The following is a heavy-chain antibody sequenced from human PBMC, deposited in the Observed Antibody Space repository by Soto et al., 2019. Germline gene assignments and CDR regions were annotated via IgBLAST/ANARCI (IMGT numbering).Heavy chain of an antibody. CDR3: VTDLGYSLFAMGGGMDV. J-gene: IGHJ6*02. Sequence: EVQLLESGGGFVQPGGSMRLSCVASGFTFNNSAMNWVRQAPGQGPEWVSVMSGSGGSTIYADSVRGRFTTSRDTSKHTGYLQMDRQRVEDTAIYCCVTDLGYSLFAMGGGMDVWGRGTTVTVSS. D-gene: IGHD3-3*02. CDR1: GFTFNNSA. V-gene: IGHV3-23*01. CDR2: MSGSGGST.